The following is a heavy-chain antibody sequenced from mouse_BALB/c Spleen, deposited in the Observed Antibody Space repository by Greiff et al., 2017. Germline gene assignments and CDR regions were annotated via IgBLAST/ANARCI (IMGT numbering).Heavy chain of an antibody. CDR3: ARSGTGFAY. J-gene: IGHJ3*01. Sequence: QVQLQQSGAELVQPGSSVKISCTASGYAFSSYWMDWVKQRPGQGLEWIGQIYPGDGDTNYNGKFKGKATLTADKSSSTAYMQLSSLTSEDSAVYFCARSGTGFAYWGQGTLVTVSA. CDR2: IYPGDGDT. D-gene: IGHD4-1*01. CDR1: GYAFSSYW. V-gene: IGHV1-80*01.